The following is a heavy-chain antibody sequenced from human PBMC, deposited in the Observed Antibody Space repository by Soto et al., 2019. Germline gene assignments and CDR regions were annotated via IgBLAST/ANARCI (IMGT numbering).Heavy chain of an antibody. J-gene: IGHJ5*02. CDR1: GFSLTTRGVG. D-gene: IGHD3-10*01. CDR2: IYWDDDK. Sequence: QITLKESGPTLVKPTQTLTLTCTFSGFSLTTRGVGVGWIRQPPGKALECLALIYWDDDKRYSPSLLSRLSITKDTSKNQVVLTMTNVDPVDTATYYCAHIPYYFQSDWFDPWGQGTKVAVSS. CDR3: AHIPYYFQSDWFDP. V-gene: IGHV2-5*02.